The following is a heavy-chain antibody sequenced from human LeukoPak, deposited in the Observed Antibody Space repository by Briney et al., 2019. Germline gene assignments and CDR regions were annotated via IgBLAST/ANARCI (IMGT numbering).Heavy chain of an antibody. Sequence: ASVKVSCKASGYTFTSYGISWVRQAPGQGLEWMGWISAYNGNTNYAQKFQGRVTMTRDTSISTAYMELSRLRSDDTAVYYCARVWEVLGIDYWGQGTLVTVSS. CDR1: GYTFTSYG. CDR3: ARVWEVLGIDY. V-gene: IGHV1-18*01. CDR2: ISAYNGNT. D-gene: IGHD1-26*01. J-gene: IGHJ4*02.